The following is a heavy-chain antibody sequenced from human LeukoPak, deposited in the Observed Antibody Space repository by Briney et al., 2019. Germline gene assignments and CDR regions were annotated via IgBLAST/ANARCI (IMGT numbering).Heavy chain of an antibody. D-gene: IGHD1-7*01. CDR2: ISGSGGST. CDR3: AKDKKLELRGYYYMDV. CDR1: GFTFSSYA. Sequence: GGSLRLSCAASGFTFSSYAMSWVRQAPGKGLEWVSAISGSGGSTYYADSVKGRFTISRDNSKNTLYLQMNSLRAEDTAVYYCAKDKKLELRGYYYMDVWGKGTTVTVSS. J-gene: IGHJ6*03. V-gene: IGHV3-23*01.